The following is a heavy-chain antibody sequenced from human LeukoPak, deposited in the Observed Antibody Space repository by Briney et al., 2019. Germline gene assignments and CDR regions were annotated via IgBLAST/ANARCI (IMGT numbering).Heavy chain of an antibody. CDR1: GGSISSSSYY. CDR2: IYYSGRT. Sequence: SETLSLTCAVSGGSISSSSYYWGWIRQPPGKGLEWLGTIYYSGRTYYNPSLQSRVTISVDTSKNQFSLKLSSVTAADTAVYYCARHQFYSRPYYFDFWGQGSLVTVSS. D-gene: IGHD4-11*01. CDR3: ARHQFYSRPYYFDF. J-gene: IGHJ4*02. V-gene: IGHV4-39*01.